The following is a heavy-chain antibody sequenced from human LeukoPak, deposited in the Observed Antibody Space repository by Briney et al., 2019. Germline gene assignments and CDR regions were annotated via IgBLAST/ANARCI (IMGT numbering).Heavy chain of an antibody. D-gene: IGHD3-16*01. J-gene: IGHJ4*02. Sequence: GGSLRLSCAASGFTFSDFAMSWVRQAPGKGLEWVSTISDGGTITYYADSVKGRFTISRDNSKNTLFLEMNSLRVEDTAVYYCAKGRGFRVWDPWDNWGQGTLITVSS. CDR1: GFTFSDFA. V-gene: IGHV3-23*01. CDR2: ISDGGTIT. CDR3: AKGRGFRVWDPWDN.